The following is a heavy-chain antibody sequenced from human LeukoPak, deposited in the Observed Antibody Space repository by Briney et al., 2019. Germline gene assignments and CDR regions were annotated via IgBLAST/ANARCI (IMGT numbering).Heavy chain of an antibody. CDR1: GGSISSGYYY. CDR2: IYYSGST. V-gene: IGHV4-30-4*01. D-gene: IGHD3-22*01. J-gene: IGHJ6*02. Sequence: SETLSLTCTVSGGSISSGYYYWSWIRQPPGKGLEWIGCIYYSGSTHYNPSLKSRVTISVDTSKNQFSLKLSSVTAADTAVYYCARHSTARDEDSSAPYGMDVWGQGTTVTVSS. CDR3: ARHSTARDEDSSAPYGMDV.